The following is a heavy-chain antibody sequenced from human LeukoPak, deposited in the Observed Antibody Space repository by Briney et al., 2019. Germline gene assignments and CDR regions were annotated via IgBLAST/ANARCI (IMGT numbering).Heavy chain of an antibody. CDR2: IWYDGSNK. CDR3: ARGRIVVVPAAILGWFDP. J-gene: IGHJ5*02. CDR1: GFTFSSYG. Sequence: GRSLRLSCAASGFTFSSYGMHWVRQAPGKGLEWVAVIWYDGSNKYYADSVKGRFTISRDNSKNTPYLQMNSLRAEDTAVYYCARGRIVVVPAAILGWFDPWGQGTLVTVSS. V-gene: IGHV3-33*01. D-gene: IGHD2-2*02.